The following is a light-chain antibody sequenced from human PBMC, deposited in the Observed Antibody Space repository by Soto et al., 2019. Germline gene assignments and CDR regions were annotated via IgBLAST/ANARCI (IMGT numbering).Light chain of an antibody. CDR3: QQLNDYPIT. J-gene: IGKJ5*01. CDR1: QGVSSY. V-gene: IGKV1-9*01. CDR2: AAS. Sequence: IQLTQSPSSLAASVGDRVTITCRASQGVSSYLAWYQQIPGKAPKLLISAASTLQSGVPSRFSGSGSGTDFTLTISSLQPADFASYYCQQLNDYPITFGQGTRLEIK.